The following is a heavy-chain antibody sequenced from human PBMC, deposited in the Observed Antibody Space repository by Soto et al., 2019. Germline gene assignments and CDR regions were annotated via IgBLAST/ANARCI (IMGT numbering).Heavy chain of an antibody. CDR1: GGSFSGYY. J-gene: IGHJ5*02. CDR3: ARDIGYINGSTRGWFDP. Sequence: SETLSITCAVYGGSFSGYYWSWIRQPPGKGLEWIGEINHSGSTNYNPSLKSRVTIPVDTSKNQFSLKLSSVTAADTAVYYCARDIGYINGSTRGWFDPWGQGILVTVSS. CDR2: INHSGST. V-gene: IGHV4-34*01. D-gene: IGHD6-19*01.